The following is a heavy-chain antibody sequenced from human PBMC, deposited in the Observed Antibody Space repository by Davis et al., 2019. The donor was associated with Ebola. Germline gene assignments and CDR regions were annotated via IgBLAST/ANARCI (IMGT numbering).Heavy chain of an antibody. V-gene: IGHV4-61*05. D-gene: IGHD2-2*01. CDR1: GGSISSSNW. J-gene: IGHJ4*02. CDR3: ARHPVVPAAPFDY. CDR2: IYYSGST. Sequence: MPSETLSLTCAVSGGSISSSNWWSWIRQPPGKGLEWIGYIYYSGSTNYNPSLKSRVTISVDTSKNQFSLKLSSVTAADTAVYYCARHPVVPAAPFDYWGQGTLVTVSS.